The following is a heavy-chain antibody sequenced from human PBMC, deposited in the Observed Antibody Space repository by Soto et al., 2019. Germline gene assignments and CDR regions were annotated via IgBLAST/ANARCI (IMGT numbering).Heavy chain of an antibody. V-gene: IGHV4-39*01. Sequence: PSETLSHTCTLSGGSISSSSYYWSWIRQPPGKGLEWIGSIYYSGSTYYNPSLKSRVTISVDTSKNQFSLKLSSVTAADTAVYYCARASGYNWNYVPYFDYWGQGTLVSV. J-gene: IGHJ4*02. CDR2: IYYSGST. D-gene: IGHD1-7*01. CDR1: GGSISSSSYY. CDR3: ARASGYNWNYVPYFDY.